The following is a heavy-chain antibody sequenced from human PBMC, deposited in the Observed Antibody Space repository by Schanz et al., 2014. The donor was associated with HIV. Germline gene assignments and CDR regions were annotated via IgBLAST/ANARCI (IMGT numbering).Heavy chain of an antibody. V-gene: IGHV3-30*03. D-gene: IGHD3-22*01. Sequence: QVQLVESGGGVXXXXXSLRLSCAXXGFTFSTNDMHWVRQVPGKGLEWVAVISHNGNNDYYAESVKGRVTISRDNSKXXXXXXXXXXXXXXXXXXXXXXPEYDSSGNSQTHFDYWGQGTLVSVSS. CDR2: ISHNGNND. CDR1: GFTFSTND. J-gene: IGHJ4*02. CDR3: XXPEYDSSGNSQTHFDY.